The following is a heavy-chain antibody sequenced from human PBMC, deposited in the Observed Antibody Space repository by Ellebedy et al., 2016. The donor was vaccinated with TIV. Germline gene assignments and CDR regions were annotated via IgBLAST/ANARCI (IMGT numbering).Heavy chain of an antibody. Sequence: GESLKISCAASGFSFTNYDMNWVRQTPGKGLEWVSSIRGSGDKTYYANSVEGRFTISRDNSKNTLYLQMNSLRAEEPAVYYCAKRVTMVREVITYYHYTMDVWGQGTTVTVSS. CDR2: IRGSGDKT. D-gene: IGHD3-10*01. CDR1: GFSFTNYD. CDR3: AKRVTMVREVITYYHYTMDV. V-gene: IGHV3-23*01. J-gene: IGHJ6*02.